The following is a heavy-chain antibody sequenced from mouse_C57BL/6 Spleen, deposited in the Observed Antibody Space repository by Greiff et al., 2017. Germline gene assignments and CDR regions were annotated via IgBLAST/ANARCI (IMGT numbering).Heavy chain of an antibody. J-gene: IGHJ1*03. Sequence: EVQLVESGGGLVQPGGSLSLSCAASGFTFTDYYMSWVRQPPGKALEWLGFIRNKANGYTTEYSASVKGRFTISRDNSQSILYLQMNALRAEDSATYYCARYPSGGYWYFDVWGTGTTVTVSS. CDR2: IRNKANGYTT. V-gene: IGHV7-3*01. CDR3: ARYPSGGYWYFDV. CDR1: GFTFTDYY. D-gene: IGHD3-1*01.